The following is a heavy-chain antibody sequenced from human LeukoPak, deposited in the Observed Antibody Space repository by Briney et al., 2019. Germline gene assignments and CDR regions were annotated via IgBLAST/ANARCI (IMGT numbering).Heavy chain of an antibody. CDR2: IKQDGSEK. CDR1: GFTFSSYS. Sequence: PGGSLRLSCAASGFTFSSYSMNWVRQAPGKGLEWVANIKQDGSEKYYVDSVKGRFTISRDNAKNSLYLQMNSLRAEDTAVYYCARSRKPPSTWFDPWGQGTLVTVSS. J-gene: IGHJ5*02. CDR3: ARSRKPPSTWFDP. V-gene: IGHV3-7*01.